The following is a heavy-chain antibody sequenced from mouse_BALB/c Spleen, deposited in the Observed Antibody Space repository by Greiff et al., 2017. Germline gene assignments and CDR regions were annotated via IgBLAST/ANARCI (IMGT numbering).Heavy chain of an antibody. CDR3: ARWGGHDGFAY. V-gene: IGHV1-87*01. CDR2: IYPGDGDT. CDR1: GYTFTSYW. D-gene: IGHD1-1*02. J-gene: IGHJ3*01. Sequence: VKLQESGAELARPGASVKLSCKASGYTFTSYWMQWVKQRPGQGLEWIGAIYPGDGDTRYTQKFKGKATLTADKSSSTAYMQLSSLASEDSAVYYCARWGGHDGFAYWGQGTLVTVSA.